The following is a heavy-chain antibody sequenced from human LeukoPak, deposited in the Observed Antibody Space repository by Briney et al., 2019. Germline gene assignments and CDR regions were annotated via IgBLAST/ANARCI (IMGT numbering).Heavy chain of an antibody. CDR2: VGRYGDYI. Sequence: GVSQSLSCALSGFTLSPYTMNWVRQAPGEGLELVSSVGRYGDYIYYAGRVKVRFTNSRDDATNSLFREMNSLRAEDTAMYYCAREGVVTSDYWGQGTLVTVSS. CDR3: AREGVVTSDY. CDR1: GFTLSPYT. V-gene: IGHV3-21*01. D-gene: IGHD3-10*01. J-gene: IGHJ4*02.